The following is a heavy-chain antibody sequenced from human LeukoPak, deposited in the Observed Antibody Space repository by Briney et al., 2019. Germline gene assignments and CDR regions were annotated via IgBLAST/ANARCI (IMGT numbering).Heavy chain of an antibody. D-gene: IGHD3-3*01. CDR3: ARGGAGADYDFWSGPTRVYYFDY. J-gene: IGHJ4*02. CDR2: INHSGST. Sequence: SETLSLTCAVYGGSFSGYYWSWIRQPPGKGLEWMGEINHSGSTNYNPSLKSRVTISVDTPKNQFSLKLSSVTAADTAVYYCARGGAGADYDFWSGPTRVYYFDYWGQGTLVTVSS. CDR1: GGSFSGYY. V-gene: IGHV4-34*01.